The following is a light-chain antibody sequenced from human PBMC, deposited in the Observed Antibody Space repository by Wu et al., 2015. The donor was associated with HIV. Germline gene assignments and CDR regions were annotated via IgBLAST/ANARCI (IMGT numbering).Light chain of an antibody. CDR3: QHYSKSPWT. Sequence: EIVLTQSPGILSLSPGERATLSCRASQSVRNNYLAWYQQKPGQAPRLLIYGASTRATGIPDRFSGSGSGADFTLTISRLEPEDFAVYYCQHYSKSPWTFGQGTKVEVK. V-gene: IGKV3-20*01. CDR2: GAS. J-gene: IGKJ1*01. CDR1: QSVRNNY.